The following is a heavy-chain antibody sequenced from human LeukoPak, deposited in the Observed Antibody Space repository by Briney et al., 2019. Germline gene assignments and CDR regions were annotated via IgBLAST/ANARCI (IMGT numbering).Heavy chain of an antibody. CDR1: GFTLSSYA. J-gene: IGHJ4*02. V-gene: IGHV3-64*01. CDR3: ARADYYDSSGYPDY. D-gene: IGHD3-22*01. CDR2: ISSNGGST. Sequence: GGSLRLSCAASGFTLSSYAMHWVRQAPGKGLEYVSAISSNGGSTYYANSVKGRFTISRDNSKNTLYLQMGSLRAEDMAVYHCARADYYDSSGYPDYWGQGTLVTVSS.